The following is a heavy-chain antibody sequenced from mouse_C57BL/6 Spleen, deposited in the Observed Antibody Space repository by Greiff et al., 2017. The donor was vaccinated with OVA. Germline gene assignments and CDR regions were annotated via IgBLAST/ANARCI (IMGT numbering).Heavy chain of an antibody. D-gene: IGHD3-2*02. V-gene: IGHV1-82*01. Sequence: QVQLKQSGPELVKPGASVKISCKASGYAFSSSWMNWVKQRPGKGLEWIGRIYPGDGDTNYNGKFKGKATLTADKSSSTAYMQLGSLTSEDSAVYVCARGDSSGPAWFAYWGQGTLVTVSA. CDR2: IYPGDGDT. J-gene: IGHJ3*01. CDR3: ARGDSSGPAWFAY. CDR1: GYAFSSSW.